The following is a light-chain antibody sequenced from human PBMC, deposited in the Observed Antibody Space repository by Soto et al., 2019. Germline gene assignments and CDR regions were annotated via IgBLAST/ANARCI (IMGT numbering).Light chain of an antibody. J-gene: IGKJ4*01. V-gene: IGKV3-20*01. CDR1: QSLSSPY. CDR3: QKYSSPPLT. CDR2: GAA. Sequence: EIVLTQSPGTLSLSPGERATLSCRASQSLSSPYSAWYQQKPGQAPRLLIYGAAGRATGVPDRCSGSGFGTAVSLTISRLSPEDSAEYYCQKYSSPPLTFGGGTKLEIK.